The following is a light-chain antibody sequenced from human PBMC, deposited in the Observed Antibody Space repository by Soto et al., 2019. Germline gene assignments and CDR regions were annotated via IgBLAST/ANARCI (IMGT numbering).Light chain of an antibody. CDR2: KAS. CDR3: QLKDT. V-gene: IGKV1-5*03. CDR1: QSISSW. J-gene: IGKJ2*01. Sequence: DIQMTQSPSTLSASVGDRVTITCRASQSISSWLAWYQQKPGKAPKLLIYKASSLESGVPSRFSCSGSGTEFTLTISSLQPDDFATYYCQLKDTFCQGTKLEIK.